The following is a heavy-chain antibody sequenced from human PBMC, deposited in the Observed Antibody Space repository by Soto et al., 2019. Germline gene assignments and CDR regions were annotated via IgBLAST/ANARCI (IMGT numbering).Heavy chain of an antibody. D-gene: IGHD6-13*01. Sequence: ASVKVSCKASGYTFTSYAMHWVRQAPGQRLEWMGWINAGNGNTKYSQKFQGRVTITRDTSASTAYMELSSLRSEDTAVYYCARGVGYSSSWYLDYYYYYGMDVWGQGTTVTVSS. V-gene: IGHV1-3*01. CDR1: GYTFTSYA. CDR2: INAGNGNT. CDR3: ARGVGYSSSWYLDYYYYYGMDV. J-gene: IGHJ6*02.